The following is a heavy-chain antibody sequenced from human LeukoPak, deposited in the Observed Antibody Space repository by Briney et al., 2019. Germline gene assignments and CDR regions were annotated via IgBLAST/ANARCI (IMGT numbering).Heavy chain of an antibody. D-gene: IGHD3-22*01. CDR3: ARHPYYYDSSGYYRLLVGYYFDY. Sequence: ASVKVSCKASGYTFTGYYMHWVRQAPGQGLEWMGWINPNTGGTNYAQKFQGRVTMTRDTSISTAYMDLSRLRSDDTAVYYCARHPYYYDSSGYYRLLVGYYFDYWGQGTLVTVSS. CDR2: INPNTGGT. V-gene: IGHV1-2*02. J-gene: IGHJ4*02. CDR1: GYTFTGYY.